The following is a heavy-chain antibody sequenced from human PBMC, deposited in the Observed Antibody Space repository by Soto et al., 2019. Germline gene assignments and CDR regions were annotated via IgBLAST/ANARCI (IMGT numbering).Heavy chain of an antibody. CDR3: AKEGSGSYLPYYGMGV. CDR2: ISGNDGST. Sequence: GGSLRLSCAASGFTFSDYYMSWVRQAPGKGLEWVSAISGNDGSTYYADSVKGRFTISRDNSKNTLFLQMNSLRAEDTAVYYCAKEGSGSYLPYYGMGVWGQGTTVTVSS. J-gene: IGHJ6*02. CDR1: GFTFSDYY. V-gene: IGHV3-23*01. D-gene: IGHD1-26*01.